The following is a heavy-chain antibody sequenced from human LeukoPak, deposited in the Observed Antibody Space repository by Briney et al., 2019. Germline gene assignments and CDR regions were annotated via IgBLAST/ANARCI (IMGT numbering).Heavy chain of an antibody. Sequence: PGGSLRLSCAASGFTFSSYAMSWVRQAPGKGLEWVSAISGSGGSTYYADSVKSRFTISRDNSKNTLYLQMNSLRAEDTAVYYCARTLYYYDSSGYYYVNYFDYWGQGTLVTVSS. D-gene: IGHD3-22*01. CDR3: ARTLYYYDSSGYYYVNYFDY. V-gene: IGHV3-23*01. CDR2: ISGSGGST. CDR1: GFTFSSYA. J-gene: IGHJ4*02.